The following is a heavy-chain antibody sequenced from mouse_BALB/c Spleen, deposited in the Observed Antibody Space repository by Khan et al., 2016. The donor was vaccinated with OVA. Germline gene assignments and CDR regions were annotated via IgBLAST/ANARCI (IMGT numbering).Heavy chain of an antibody. CDR1: GYTFTSYW. V-gene: IGHV1S41*01. Sequence: DLVKPGASVKLSCKASGYTFTSYWINWIKQRPGQGLEWIGRIAPGSGSTYYNEMFKGQATLTVDTSSSTASIQLSSLSSEDSAVYFCARSNYYGSSLYALDYWGQGTSVTVSS. CDR2: IAPGSGST. CDR3: ARSNYYGSSLYALDY. D-gene: IGHD1-1*01. J-gene: IGHJ4*01.